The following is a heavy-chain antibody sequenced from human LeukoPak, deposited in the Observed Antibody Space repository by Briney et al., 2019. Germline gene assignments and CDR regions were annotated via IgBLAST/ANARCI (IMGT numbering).Heavy chain of an antibody. Sequence: VVSLKVSCKASGYTFTSYDINWVRQATGQGLEWMGWMNPNSGNTGYAQKFQGRVTMTRNTSISTAYMELSSLRSEDTAVYYCARAGARQIAAVGYWGQGTLVTVSS. D-gene: IGHD6-13*01. CDR2: MNPNSGNT. V-gene: IGHV1-8*01. CDR3: ARAGARQIAAVGY. J-gene: IGHJ4*02. CDR1: GYTFTSYD.